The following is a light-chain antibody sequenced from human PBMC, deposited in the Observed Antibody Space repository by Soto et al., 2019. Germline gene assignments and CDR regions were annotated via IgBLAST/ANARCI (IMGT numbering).Light chain of an antibody. CDR1: QSASSY. CDR2: GAS. V-gene: IGKV3-20*01. J-gene: IGKJ1*01. CDR3: QDYACPPPT. Sequence: VWTKTPDTLSLSPGERATLSCRASQSASSYLDGFQQKPGQAPRLLIYGASNRAAGIPDRFSGGGSGTDFTLTISILEPEDVVLYCCQDYACPPPTF.